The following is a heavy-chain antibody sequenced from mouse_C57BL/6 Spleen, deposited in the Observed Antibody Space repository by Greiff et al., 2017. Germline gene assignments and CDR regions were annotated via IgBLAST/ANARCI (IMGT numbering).Heavy chain of an antibody. CDR3: ARKIYDGYYVDWYFDV. CDR2: INPNNGGT. D-gene: IGHD2-3*01. J-gene: IGHJ1*03. Sequence: EVKLQESGPELVKPGASVKMSCKASGYTFTDYNMHWVKQSHGKSLEWIGYINPNNGGTSYNQKFKGKATLTVHKSSSTAYMELRSLTSEDSAVYYCARKIYDGYYVDWYFDVWGTGTTVTVSS. CDR1: GYTFTDYN. V-gene: IGHV1-22*01.